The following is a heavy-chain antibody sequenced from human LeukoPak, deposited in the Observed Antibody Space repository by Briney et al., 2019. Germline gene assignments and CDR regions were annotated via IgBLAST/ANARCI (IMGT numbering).Heavy chain of an antibody. Sequence: PSETLSLTCTISGASISDYFWSWVRQPPGKGLEWIGYVFYSGSTTCNPSLNSRVTISMDTSRSQFSLRLSSVTAADTAVYYCASFSGSYFLDYWGPGNLVTVSS. V-gene: IGHV4-59*01. CDR1: GASISDYF. J-gene: IGHJ4*02. CDR2: VFYSGST. D-gene: IGHD1-26*01. CDR3: ASFSGSYFLDY.